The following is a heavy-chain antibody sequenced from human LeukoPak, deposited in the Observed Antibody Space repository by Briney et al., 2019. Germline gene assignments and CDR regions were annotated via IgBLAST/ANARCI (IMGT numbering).Heavy chain of an antibody. D-gene: IGHD2-2*01. CDR2: ISSGGGSI. J-gene: IGHJ4*02. Sequence: PGGSLRLSCVASGFSFNNHEMNWVRQAPGKGLEWVSYISSGGGSIYYADSVKGRFTISRDDAKYSLYLQMNSLRGEDTAVYYCARISTNTWYNFGYWGQGTLVTVSS. CDR3: ARISTNTWYNFGY. V-gene: IGHV3-48*03. CDR1: GFSFNNHE.